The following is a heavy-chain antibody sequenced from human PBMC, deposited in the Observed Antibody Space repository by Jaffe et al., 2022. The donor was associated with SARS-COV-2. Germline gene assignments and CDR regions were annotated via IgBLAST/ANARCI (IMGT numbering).Heavy chain of an antibody. D-gene: IGHD2-15*01. CDR1: GGSISSSSYY. Sequence: QLQLQESGPGLVKPSETLSLTCTVSGGSISSSSYYWGWIRQPPGKGLEWIGSIYYSGSTYYNPSLKSRVTISVDTSKNQFSLKLSSVTAADTAVYYCAGPYCSGGSCQYGMDVWGQGTTVTVSS. J-gene: IGHJ6*02. CDR2: IYYSGST. CDR3: AGPYCSGGSCQYGMDV. V-gene: IGHV4-39*01.